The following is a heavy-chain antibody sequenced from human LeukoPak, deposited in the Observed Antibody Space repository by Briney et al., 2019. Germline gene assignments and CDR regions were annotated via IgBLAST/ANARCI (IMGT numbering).Heavy chain of an antibody. J-gene: IGHJ3*02. D-gene: IGHD3-10*01. CDR3: ARHYHYGSGRYMPFDI. CDR1: GGSILDSTYY. Sequence: PSETLSLTCTVSGGSILDSTYYWAWIRQPPGKGLEWIGSIFYSGNTFYNPSLKSRVTISVDTAKNQFSLKLSSVTAADTSMYFCARHYHYGSGRYMPFDIWGQGTMVTVSS. V-gene: IGHV4-39*01. CDR2: IFYSGNT.